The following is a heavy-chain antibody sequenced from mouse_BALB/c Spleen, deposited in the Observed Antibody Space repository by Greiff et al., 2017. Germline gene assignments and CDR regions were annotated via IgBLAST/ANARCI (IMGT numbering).Heavy chain of an antibody. Sequence: QVHVKQPGAELVKPGASVKMSCKASGYTFTSYWINWVKQRPGQGLEWIGDIYPGRGITNYNEKFKSKATLTLDTSSSTAYMQLSSLTSEDSAVYYCSRSYYRYDVRAMDYWGQGTSVTVSS. CDR3: SRSYYRYDVRAMDY. V-gene: IGHV1-55*01. J-gene: IGHJ4*01. CDR1: GYTFTSYW. D-gene: IGHD2-14*01. CDR2: IYPGRGIT.